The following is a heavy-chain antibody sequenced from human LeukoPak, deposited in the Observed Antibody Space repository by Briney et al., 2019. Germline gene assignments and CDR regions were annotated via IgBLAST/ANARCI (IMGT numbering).Heavy chain of an antibody. CDR2: INSDGSST. CDR1: GFTFSSYW. V-gene: IGHV3-74*01. Sequence: GGSLRLSCAASGFTFSSYWMHWVRQAPGKGLVWVSRINSDGSSTTYADSVKGRFTNSRDNSKNTLYLQMNSLRAEDTAVYYCAKDISQGYTYGFIEQDFWGQGTPVTVSS. J-gene: IGHJ4*02. CDR3: AKDISQGYTYGFIEQDF. D-gene: IGHD5-18*01.